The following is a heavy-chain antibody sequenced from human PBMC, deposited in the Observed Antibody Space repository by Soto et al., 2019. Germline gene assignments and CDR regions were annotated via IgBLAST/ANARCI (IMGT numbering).Heavy chain of an antibody. Sequence: QVQLQESGPGLVKPSQTLSLTCSVSGYSVSSGDFYWSWIRQHPGKGLEWVGFIDPTGGDHYNPSLKSRLNILSDTSKNEFSLRLNSVTAADTAVYYCATGQVAGPQADVAYFEYWGLGTLVTVSS. CDR3: ATGQVAGPQADVAYFEY. V-gene: IGHV4-31*03. CDR1: GYSVSSGDFY. CDR2: IDPTGGD. J-gene: IGHJ4*02. D-gene: IGHD6-19*01.